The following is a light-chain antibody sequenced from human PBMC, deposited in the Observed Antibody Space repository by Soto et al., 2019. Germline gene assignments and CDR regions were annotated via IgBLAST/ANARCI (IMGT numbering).Light chain of an antibody. CDR1: QSISSSY. CDR2: HAS. V-gene: IGKV3-20*01. J-gene: IGKJ4*01. CDR3: QQYGDSLLT. Sequence: ENVLTQSPGTLSLSPGERATLSCRASQSISSSYLAWYQQKPGQTPRLLIYHASSRATGIPDRFSGSGSGTDFALTIRRMEPEDFAVYYCQQYGDSLLTFAGGTKVEIK.